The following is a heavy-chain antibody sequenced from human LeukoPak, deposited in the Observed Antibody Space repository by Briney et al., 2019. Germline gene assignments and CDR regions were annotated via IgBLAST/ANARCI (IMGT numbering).Heavy chain of an antibody. D-gene: IGHD2-2*01. CDR1: GGSIGSHY. J-gene: IGHJ4*02. Sequence: PSESLSLTCIVSGGSIGSHYWSWVRQPPGNWLEWVGYIYYIDSTNYNPTLKSRVTISVDTSRDQFSLNLSSVAAADTAVYYCAGTLGYCSSTSCSGTFDYWGLGTLVTVSS. CDR3: AGTLGYCSSTSCSGTFDY. CDR2: IYYIDST. V-gene: IGHV4-59*11.